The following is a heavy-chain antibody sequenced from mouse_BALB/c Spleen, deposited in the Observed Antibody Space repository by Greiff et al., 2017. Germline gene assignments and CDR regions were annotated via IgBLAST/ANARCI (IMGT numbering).Heavy chain of an antibody. CDR3: TRDYYGSSYTY. D-gene: IGHD1-1*01. CDR2: IYPGNSDT. CDR1: GYTFTSYW. Sequence: VHVKQSGTVLARPGASVKMSCKASGYTFTSYWMHWVKQRPGQGLEWIGAIYPGNSDTSYNQKFKGKAKLTAVTSTSTAYMELSSLTNEDSAVYYCTRDYYGSSYTYWGQGTTLTVSS. J-gene: IGHJ2*01. V-gene: IGHV1-5*01.